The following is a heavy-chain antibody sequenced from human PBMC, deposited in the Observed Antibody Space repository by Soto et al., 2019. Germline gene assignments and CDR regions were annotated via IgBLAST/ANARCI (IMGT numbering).Heavy chain of an antibody. CDR3: ARSPPGDYTFWFDP. CDR2: IYYSGST. D-gene: IGHD4-17*01. CDR1: GGSISSGGYY. V-gene: IGHV4-31*03. J-gene: IGHJ5*02. Sequence: QVQLQESGPGLVKPSQTLSLTCTVSGGSISSGGYYWSWIRQHPGKGLEWIGYIYYSGSTYYNPSLKRRVTIAVDTSKNQFSPKLSSVTAADTAVYYCARSPPGDYTFWFDPWGQGTLVTVSS.